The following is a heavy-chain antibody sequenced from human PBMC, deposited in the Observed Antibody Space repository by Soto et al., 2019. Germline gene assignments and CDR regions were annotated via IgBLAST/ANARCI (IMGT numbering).Heavy chain of an antibody. J-gene: IGHJ5*02. D-gene: IGHD3-3*01. CDR2: IYYSGST. Sequence: SETLSLTCVVYGGSLSTYFWSWIRQHPGKGLEWIGYIYYSGSTYYNPSLKSRVTISVDTSKNQFSLKLSSVTAADTAVYYCARWWSGSRQGFDPWGQGTLVTLSS. V-gene: IGHV4-59*06. CDR3: ARWWSGSRQGFDP. CDR1: GGSLSTYF.